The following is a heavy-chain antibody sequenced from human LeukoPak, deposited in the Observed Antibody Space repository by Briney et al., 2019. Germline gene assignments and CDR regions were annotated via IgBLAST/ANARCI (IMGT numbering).Heavy chain of an antibody. Sequence: ASVKVSCKASGYTFTSYGISWVGQAPGQGLEGMGWIGAYNGNTNYAQKRQGRVTMTTHTSTSTAYMELRSLRSDDTAVYYCARDLSSTINYYYYYMDVWGKGTTVTISS. CDR2: IGAYNGNT. CDR1: GYTFTSYG. J-gene: IGHJ6*03. CDR3: ARDLSSTINYYYYYMDV. D-gene: IGHD2-2*01. V-gene: IGHV1-18*01.